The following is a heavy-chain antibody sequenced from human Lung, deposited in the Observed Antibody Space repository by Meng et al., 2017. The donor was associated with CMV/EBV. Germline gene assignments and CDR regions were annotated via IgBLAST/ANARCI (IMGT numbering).Heavy chain of an antibody. Sequence: QVHLGESGGGVVQPGRSLRLSCAVSGFMFSDYGMHWVRQAPGKAPEWVAFILKDGSDKFYRDSVKGRFTISRDPGKNTLYLQMDSLRPEDTAIYYCVRDGDSSNWPLDYWGQGTLVTVSS. V-gene: IGHV3-30*03. CDR2: ILKDGSDK. J-gene: IGHJ4*02. D-gene: IGHD6-13*01. CDR1: GFMFSDYG. CDR3: VRDGDSSNWPLDY.